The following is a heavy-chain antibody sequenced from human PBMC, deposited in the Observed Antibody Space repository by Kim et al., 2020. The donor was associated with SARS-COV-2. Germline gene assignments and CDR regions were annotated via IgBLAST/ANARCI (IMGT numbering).Heavy chain of an antibody. CDR3: ARVPVDTAMVEFDY. J-gene: IGHJ4*02. Sequence: ADSVKGRFTISRDNAKNSLYLQMNSLRAEDTAVYYCARVPVDTAMVEFDYWGQGTLVTVSS. D-gene: IGHD5-18*01. V-gene: IGHV3-21*01.